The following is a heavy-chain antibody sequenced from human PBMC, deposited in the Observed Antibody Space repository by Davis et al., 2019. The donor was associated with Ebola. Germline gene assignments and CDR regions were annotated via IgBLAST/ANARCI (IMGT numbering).Heavy chain of an antibody. CDR2: ISSRSSNS. CDR1: GFTFSSYS. Sequence: GESLKISCAASGFTFSSYSMIWVRQAPAKGLERVSYISSRSSNSSYADSVKGRFTISRDNAKNSLYLQMNSLRDEDTAVYYCAKGDENGLGSLYYYYGMDVWGQGTTVTVSS. D-gene: IGHD3-10*01. CDR3: AKGDENGLGSLYYYYGMDV. J-gene: IGHJ6*02. V-gene: IGHV3-48*02.